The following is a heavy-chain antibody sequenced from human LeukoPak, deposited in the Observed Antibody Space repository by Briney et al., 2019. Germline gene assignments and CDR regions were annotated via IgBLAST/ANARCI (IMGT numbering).Heavy chain of an antibody. CDR1: GGSISSGDCY. Sequence: SETLSLTCTVSGGSISSGDCYWSWIRQPPGKGLEWIGYIYYSGTTYYNPSLKSRVTISVDTSKNQFSLKLNSVTAADTAVYYCARKRYDDPYFFDYWGQGTLVTVSS. CDR3: ARKRYDDPYFFDY. CDR2: IYYSGTT. V-gene: IGHV4-30-4*01. J-gene: IGHJ4*02. D-gene: IGHD3-22*01.